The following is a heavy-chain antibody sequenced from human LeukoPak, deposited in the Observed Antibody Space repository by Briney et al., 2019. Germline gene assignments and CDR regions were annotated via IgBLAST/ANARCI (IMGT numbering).Heavy chain of an antibody. CDR2: FYYSGST. J-gene: IGHJ5*02. Sequence: SETLSLTCTVSGGSISSYYWSWIRQPPGKGLEWIGYFYYSGSTNYNPSLKSRVTISVDTSKNQFSLKLSSVTAADTAVYYCARYYYDSSGYYENWFDPWGQGTLVTVSS. V-gene: IGHV4-59*01. CDR3: ARYYYDSSGYYENWFDP. CDR1: GGSISSYY. D-gene: IGHD3-22*01.